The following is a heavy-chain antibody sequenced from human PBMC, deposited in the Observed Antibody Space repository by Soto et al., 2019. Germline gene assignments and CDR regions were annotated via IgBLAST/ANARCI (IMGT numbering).Heavy chain of an antibody. V-gene: IGHV3-9*01. CDR1: EFTFDDYG. J-gene: IGHJ6*02. CDR2: ISWKSGNI. CDR3: AKLFFMIRSFGKSMDV. Sequence: GRYLRLSCAAPEFTFDDYGMPWVRHVPGKGWEWVSGISWKSGNIGYADSVKARFTISRDNAKSSLYLQMNSLRAEDTAFYYCAKLFFMIRSFGKSMDVWGQGISVT. D-gene: IGHD3-22*01.